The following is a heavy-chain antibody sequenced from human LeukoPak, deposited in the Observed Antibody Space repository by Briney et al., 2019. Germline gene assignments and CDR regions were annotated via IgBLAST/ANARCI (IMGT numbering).Heavy chain of an antibody. CDR3: AVYNWGFDW. Sequence: GGSLRLSCAASGFTFSSYGMSWVRQAPGKGLEWVSATNGDGASTYYADSVKGRFTISRDNSENMLYLQMNSLTVEDTAVYYCAVYNWGFDWWGQGTLVTVSS. D-gene: IGHD7-27*01. J-gene: IGHJ4*02. CDR1: GFTFSSYG. CDR2: TNGDGAST. V-gene: IGHV3-23*01.